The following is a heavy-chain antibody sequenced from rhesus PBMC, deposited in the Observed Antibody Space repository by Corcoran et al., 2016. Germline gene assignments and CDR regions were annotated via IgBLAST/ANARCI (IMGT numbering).Heavy chain of an antibody. CDR3: ARGGTGGLDS. Sequence: QVQLQQWGEGLVKPSETLSLTCAVYGSSISAYHYWSWIRQPPGKGLEWIGYIYANIASTNYNPSLKNRVTISKDRSKNQFSLKLTSVTAADTAVYYCARGGTGGLDSWGQGVVVTVSS. CDR1: GSSISAYHY. D-gene: IGHD5-24*01. J-gene: IGHJ6*01. CDR2: IYANIAST. V-gene: IGHV4-73*01.